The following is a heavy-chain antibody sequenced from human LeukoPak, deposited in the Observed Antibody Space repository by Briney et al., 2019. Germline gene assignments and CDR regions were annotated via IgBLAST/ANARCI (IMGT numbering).Heavy chain of an antibody. V-gene: IGHV3-15*01. CDR3: TTPVHYSDSRFDF. CDR2: IKSRADGGTT. D-gene: IGHD3-22*01. Sequence: GGSLRLSCAGSRLPFSIAWMTWVRQAPGKGLEWVGRIKSRADGGTTDYAAPGKGRFAISRDDSKNTVYLQMNSLRTEDTAVYYCTTPVHYSDSRFDFWGQGTLVTVSS. J-gene: IGHJ4*02. CDR1: RLPFSIAW.